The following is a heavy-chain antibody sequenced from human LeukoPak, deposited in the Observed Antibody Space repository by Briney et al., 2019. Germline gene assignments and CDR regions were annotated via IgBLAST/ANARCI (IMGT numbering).Heavy chain of an antibody. CDR3: ARGDHGGKRGGSVDY. J-gene: IGHJ4*02. CDR2: IFYSGST. V-gene: IGHV4-59*12. Sequence: SETLSLTCTVSGDSISSDYWSWIRQPPGRRLEWIGFIFYSGSTNYNPSLKSRVTISVDRSKNQFSLKLSSVTAADTAVYYCARGDHGGKRGGSVDYWGQGTLVTVTS. CDR1: GDSISSDY. D-gene: IGHD4-23*01.